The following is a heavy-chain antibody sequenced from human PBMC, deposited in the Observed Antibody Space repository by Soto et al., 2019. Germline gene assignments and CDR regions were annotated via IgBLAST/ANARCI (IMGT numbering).Heavy chain of an antibody. J-gene: IGHJ6*02. V-gene: IGHV4-4*02. Sequence: SEPLSLPWVDSVAPIGIPNCRSWSRQPPGKGLEWIGEIYHSGSTNYNPSLKSRVTISVDKSKNQFSLKLSSVTAADTAVYYCAGGNTAMVRPYYYAMDVWGQGTTVT. CDR2: IYHSGST. CDR3: AGGNTAMVRPYYYAMDV. D-gene: IGHD5-18*01. CDR1: VAPIGIPNC.